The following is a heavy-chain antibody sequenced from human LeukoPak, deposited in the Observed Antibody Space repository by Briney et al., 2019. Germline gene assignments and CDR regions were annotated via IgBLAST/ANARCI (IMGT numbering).Heavy chain of an antibody. V-gene: IGHV3-23*01. CDR2: ISDNGGRT. D-gene: IGHD3-22*01. J-gene: IGHJ4*02. Sequence: GGSLRLSCAASGFTFSSYAMSWVRQAPGKGLEWVSAISDNGGRTYYADSVKGRFTISRDNSKNTLFLQMNSLRAEDSAVYYCATDREGDPSAYYLVGGQGTLITVSS. CDR3: ATDREGDPSAYYLV. CDR1: GFTFSSYA.